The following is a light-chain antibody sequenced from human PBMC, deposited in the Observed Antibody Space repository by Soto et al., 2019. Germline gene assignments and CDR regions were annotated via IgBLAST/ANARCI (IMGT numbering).Light chain of an antibody. CDR2: DAS. V-gene: IGKV1-5*01. Sequence: DIQMTQSPSTLSASVGDRVTITCRASQSISSWLAWYQQKPGKAPKLLIYDASSLESGVPSRFSGSGSGTEFTLTISSLQPDDFATYYRQQYNSYSSTFGQATKV. J-gene: IGKJ1*01. CDR3: QQYNSYSST. CDR1: QSISSW.